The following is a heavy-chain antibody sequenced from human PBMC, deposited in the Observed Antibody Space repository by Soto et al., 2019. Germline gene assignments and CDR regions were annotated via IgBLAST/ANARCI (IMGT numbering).Heavy chain of an antibody. J-gene: IGHJ4*02. CDR1: GGSISSYY. CDR2: IHHSGST. D-gene: IGHD1-26*01. CDR3: ARLGGSYAVPHFDY. Sequence: SETLSLTCTVSGGSISSYYWSWIRQSPEKGLEWIAFIHHSGSTNYNPSLKSRVTISVDTSKNQFSLKLTSVTAADTAVYYCARLGGSYAVPHFDYWGQGTLVTVSS. V-gene: IGHV4-59*08.